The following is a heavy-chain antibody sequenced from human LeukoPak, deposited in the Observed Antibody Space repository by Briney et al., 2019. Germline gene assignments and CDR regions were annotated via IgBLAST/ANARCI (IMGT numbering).Heavy chain of an antibody. Sequence: GASVKVSCKASGDTFSSYAISWVRQAPGQGLEWMGGIIPIFGTANYAQNFQGRVTITADESTSTAYMELRSLRSDDTAVYYCARFTRRGSYYVYWGQGTLVTVSS. V-gene: IGHV1-69*13. D-gene: IGHD1-26*01. CDR3: ARFTRRGSYYVY. CDR2: IIPIFGTA. J-gene: IGHJ4*02. CDR1: GDTFSSYA.